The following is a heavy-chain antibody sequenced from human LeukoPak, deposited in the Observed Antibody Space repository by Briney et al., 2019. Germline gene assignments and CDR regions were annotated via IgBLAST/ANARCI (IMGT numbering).Heavy chain of an antibody. D-gene: IGHD2-2*01. V-gene: IGHV2-5*02. CDR1: GFSLSTSGVG. Sequence: SGPTLVNPTQTLTLTSTFSGFSLSTSGVGVGWIRQPPGKALEWLALIYWDDDKRYSPSLKSRLTITKDTSKNQVVLTMTNMDPVDTATYYCAHLGGSQSTSCFDYWGQGTLVTVSS. CDR3: AHLGGSQSTSCFDY. J-gene: IGHJ4*02. CDR2: IYWDDDK.